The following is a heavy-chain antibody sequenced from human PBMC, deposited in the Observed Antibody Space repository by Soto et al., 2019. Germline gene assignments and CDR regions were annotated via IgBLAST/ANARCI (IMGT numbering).Heavy chain of an antibody. D-gene: IGHD3-10*01. CDR2: ISYSGST. CDR1: GASVTSDTSY. J-gene: IGHJ5*02. CDR3: AKGGSHWFDP. V-gene: IGHV4-61*01. Sequence: QVQLQESGPGLVKPSETLSLTCAVSGASVTSDTSYWSWIRQPPGKGLEWIGYISYSGSTKYNPSLNSRVAISVDTSKNQFSLKLSSVTAADTALYYCAKGGSHWFDPWGQGVLVTVSS.